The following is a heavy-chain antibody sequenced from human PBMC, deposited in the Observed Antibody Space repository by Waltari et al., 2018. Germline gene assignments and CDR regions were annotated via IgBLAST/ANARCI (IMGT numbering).Heavy chain of an antibody. V-gene: IGHV3-30-3*01. J-gene: IGHJ4*02. D-gene: IGHD3-22*01. CDR1: GFTFSSYA. Sequence: QVQLVESGGGVVQPGRSLRLSCAASGFTFSSYAMHWVRQAPGKGLEGVACISYEVSNKYYADAVKGRFTISRNNFKNTLYLQMNSLRAEDTAVYYCAGVVYYDSSGYYDYWGQGTLVTVSS. CDR2: ISYEVSNK. CDR3: AGVVYYDSSGYYDY.